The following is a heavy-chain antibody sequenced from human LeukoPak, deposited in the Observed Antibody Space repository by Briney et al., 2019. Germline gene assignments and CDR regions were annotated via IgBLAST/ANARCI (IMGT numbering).Heavy chain of an antibody. CDR2: ISSGSGTI. CDR1: GFTFSSYS. Sequence: GGSLRLSCAASGFTFSSYSMNWVHQAPGKGLEYVSYISSGSGTIYYADSVKGRFTISRDNAKNTLYLQMTSLRAEDTAVYYCATGNGHAFDIWGQGTMVIASS. V-gene: IGHV3-48*04. D-gene: IGHD1-1*01. J-gene: IGHJ3*02. CDR3: ATGNGHAFDI.